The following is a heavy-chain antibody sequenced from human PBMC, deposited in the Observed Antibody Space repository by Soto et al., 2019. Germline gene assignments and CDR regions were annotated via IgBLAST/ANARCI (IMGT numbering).Heavy chain of an antibody. CDR1: GGSFSGYY. V-gene: IGHV4-34*01. D-gene: IGHD4-4*01. CDR2: INHSGST. CDR3: ARVTTVTYYYYGMDV. Sequence: SETLSLTCAVYGGSFSGYYWSWIRQPPGKGLEWIGEINHSGSTNYNPSLKSRVTISVDTSKNQFSLKLSSVTAADTAVYYCARVTTVTYYYYGMDVWGQGTTVTVS. J-gene: IGHJ6*02.